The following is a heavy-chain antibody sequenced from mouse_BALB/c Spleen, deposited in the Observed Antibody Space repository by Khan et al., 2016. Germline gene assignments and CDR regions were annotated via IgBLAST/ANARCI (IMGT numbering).Heavy chain of an antibody. CDR3: ARSWDY. V-gene: IGHV1-77*01. Sequence: VQLQESGPELVKPGASVKMSCKASGYSFTDQVISWVKQGTGQGLEWIGEIFPGSGSTWHNEKFKGKATLTADKSSNTAYMQLSSLTSEDSAVYFCARSWDYWGQGTSVTVSS. CDR2: IFPGSGST. J-gene: IGHJ4*01. CDR1: GYSFTDQV.